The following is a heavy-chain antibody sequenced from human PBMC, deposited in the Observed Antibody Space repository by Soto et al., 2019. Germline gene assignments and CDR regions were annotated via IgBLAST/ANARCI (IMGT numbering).Heavy chain of an antibody. CDR2: IKSKTDGGTT. CDR1: GFTFSNAW. CDR3: TTTGGYDYIWGSYRYVGDDAFDI. V-gene: IGHV3-15*01. J-gene: IGHJ3*02. D-gene: IGHD3-16*02. Sequence: GGSLRLSCAASGFTFSNAWMSWVRQAPGKGLEWVGRIKSKTDGGTTDYAAPVKGRLTISRDDSKNKRYMQMNSLKTEDTAVYYCTTTGGYDYIWGSYRYVGDDAFDIWGQGTMVTVSS.